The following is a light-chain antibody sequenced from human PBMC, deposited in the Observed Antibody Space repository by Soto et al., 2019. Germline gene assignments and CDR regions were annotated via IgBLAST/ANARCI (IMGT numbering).Light chain of an antibody. V-gene: IGLV4-69*01. CDR2: INNDGSH. CDR1: SGHKTYA. J-gene: IGLJ2*01. CDR3: QTWGTGIDVV. Sequence: QPVLTQSPSASASLGASVRLTCTLSSGHKTYAIAWHQQQPEKGPRYLMKINNDGSHSKGDGIPDRFSGSSSGAERYLTISSLQSEDEADYYCQTWGTGIDVVFGGGTKLTVL.